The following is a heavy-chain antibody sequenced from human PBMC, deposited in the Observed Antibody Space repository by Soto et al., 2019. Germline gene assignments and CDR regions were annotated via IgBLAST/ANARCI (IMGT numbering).Heavy chain of an antibody. D-gene: IGHD3-22*01. CDR1: GFTFSNAW. CDR2: IKSKTDGGTT. CDR3: TTNNYYDSSGYSEVPVELT. Sequence: GGSLRLSCAASGFTFSNAWMNWVRQAPGKGLEWVGRIKSKTDGGTTDYAAPVKGRFTISRDDSKNTLYLQMNSLKTEDTAVYYCTTNNYYDSSGYSEVPVELTWGQGTLVTVSS. V-gene: IGHV3-15*07. J-gene: IGHJ5*02.